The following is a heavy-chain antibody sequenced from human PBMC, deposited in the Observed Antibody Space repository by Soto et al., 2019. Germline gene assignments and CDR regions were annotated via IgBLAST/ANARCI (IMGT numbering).Heavy chain of an antibody. D-gene: IGHD3-16*01. CDR2: MDQDGSER. Sequence: EVQLVESGGGLVQPGGSLRLSCAASGFTFSTYWMTWVRRPPGKGLEWVANMDQDGSERYYVDSVRGRFTISRDNAKNSLYLQMNSLRAEDTAVYYSVCGGKFFVYWGQGTLVTVSP. V-gene: IGHV3-7*01. CDR3: VCGGKFFVY. J-gene: IGHJ4*02. CDR1: GFTFSTYW.